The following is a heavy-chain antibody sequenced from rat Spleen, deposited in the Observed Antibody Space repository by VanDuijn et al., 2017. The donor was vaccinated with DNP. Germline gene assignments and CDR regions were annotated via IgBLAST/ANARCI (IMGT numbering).Heavy chain of an antibody. CDR1: GFTFSNSW. D-gene: IGHD4-6*01. J-gene: IGHJ3*01. V-gene: IGHV5-31*01. CDR2: ISTSVDTI. Sequence: EVQLVESGGDLVQPGRSLKLSCVASGFTFSNSWMTWIRQVPGKGLEWVASISTSVDTIYYSDSVKGRFTLSRDDAKNTLYLQMNSLRSEDTATYYCASNLGPFAYWGQGTLDTVSS. CDR3: ASNLGPFAY.